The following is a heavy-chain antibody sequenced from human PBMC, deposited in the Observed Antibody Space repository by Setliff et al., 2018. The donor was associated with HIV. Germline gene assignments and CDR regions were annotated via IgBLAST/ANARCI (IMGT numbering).Heavy chain of an antibody. J-gene: IGHJ4*02. D-gene: IGHD2-2*01. CDR1: GFTFRNYK. CDR3: ARRAYCSSTTCFDN. V-gene: IGHV3-21*01. Sequence: GGSLRLSCAASGFTFRNYKMNWVRQAPGKGLEWVSSINIGRGDKFYADSVQGRFTISRDNAKNSLYLQMDGLRAEDTAVYYCARRAYCSSTTCFDNWGQGTLVTVSS. CDR2: INIGRGDK.